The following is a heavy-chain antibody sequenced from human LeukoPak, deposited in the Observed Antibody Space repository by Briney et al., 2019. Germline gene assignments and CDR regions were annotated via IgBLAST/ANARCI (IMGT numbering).Heavy chain of an antibody. D-gene: IGHD3-16*02. CDR3: ASPIMITFGGVIAFDY. Sequence: ASVKVSCKASGYTFTSYGISWVRQAPGQGLEWMGWISAYNGNTNYAQRLQGRVTMTTDTSTSTAYMELSSLRSDDTAVYYCASPIMITFGGVIAFDYWGQGTLVTVSS. J-gene: IGHJ4*02. CDR1: GYTFTSYG. CDR2: ISAYNGNT. V-gene: IGHV1-18*01.